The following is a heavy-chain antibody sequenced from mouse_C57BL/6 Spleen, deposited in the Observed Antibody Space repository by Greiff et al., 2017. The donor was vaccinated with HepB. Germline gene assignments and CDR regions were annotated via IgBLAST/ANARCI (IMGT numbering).Heavy chain of an antibody. CDR2: IYPGDGDT. CDR3: ARLEVFNYWDY. CDR1: GYAFSSSW. Sequence: VQLQQSGPELVKPGASVKISCKASGYAFSSSWMNWVKQRPGKGLEWLGRIYPGDGDTNYNGKFKGKATLTADKSSSTAYMQLSSLTSEDSAVYCCARLEVFNYWDYWGQGTTLTVAS. J-gene: IGHJ2*01. V-gene: IGHV1-82*01.